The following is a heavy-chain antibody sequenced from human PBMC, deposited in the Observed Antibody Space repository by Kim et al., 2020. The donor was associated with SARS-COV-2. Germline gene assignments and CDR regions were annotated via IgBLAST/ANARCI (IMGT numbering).Heavy chain of an antibody. CDR1: GYTFTSYG. J-gene: IGHJ2*01. CDR2: ISPYNGNP. CDR3: ARDVMTTSWYFDL. D-gene: IGHD4-4*01. Sequence: ASVKVSCKASGYTFTSYGISWVRQAPGQGLEWMGWISPYNGNPNSAQKLQGRVTMTTDTSTSTAYMELRILRSDDTAVYYCARDVMTTSWYFDLWGRGTLVTDSS. V-gene: IGHV1-18*01.